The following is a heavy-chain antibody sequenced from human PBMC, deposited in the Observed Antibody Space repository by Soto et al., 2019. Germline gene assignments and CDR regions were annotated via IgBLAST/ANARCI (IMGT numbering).Heavy chain of an antibody. CDR3: ASSFTSSQWRYGMDV. CDR2: ISAYNGNT. D-gene: IGHD2-2*01. J-gene: IGHJ6*02. V-gene: IGHV1-18*01. CDR1: GYTFSNYV. Sequence: ASVKVSCKASGYTFSNYVFSWVRQAPGQRLEWMGWISAYNGNTNYAQKVQGRVTMTTDTSTGTAYMELRSLRSDDTAVYYCASSFTSSQWRYGMDVWGQGTTVTVSS.